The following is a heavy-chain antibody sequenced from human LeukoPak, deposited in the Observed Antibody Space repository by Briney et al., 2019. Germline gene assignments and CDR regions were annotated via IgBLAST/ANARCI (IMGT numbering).Heavy chain of an antibody. CDR3: TTQSQPAAYFDY. V-gene: IGHV3-15*01. CDR2: IKSKTDGETT. CDR1: GFTFSFAW. Sequence: GGFLRLSCVASGFTFSFAWMNWVRQAPGKGLEWVGRIKSKTDGETTEYAAPVKGRFTISRDDSKNTLYLQMNSLQTEDTAVYYCTTQSQPAAYFDYWGQGILVTVSS. D-gene: IGHD2-2*01. J-gene: IGHJ4*02.